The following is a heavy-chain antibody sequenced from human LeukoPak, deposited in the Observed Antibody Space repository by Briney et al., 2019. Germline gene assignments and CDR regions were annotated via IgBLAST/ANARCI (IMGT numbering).Heavy chain of an antibody. CDR3: ARHPQP. V-gene: IGHV4-4*09. CDR2: IYSSGST. Sequence: PSETLSLTCTVATCSISIFYWSWIRHPPGKGLEWIGYIYSSGSTKYNPSLKSQVTISVDTSKIQFSLNVSSVTAADTAVYYCARHPQPWGQGTLVTVSS. J-gene: IGHJ5*02. CDR1: TCSISIFY.